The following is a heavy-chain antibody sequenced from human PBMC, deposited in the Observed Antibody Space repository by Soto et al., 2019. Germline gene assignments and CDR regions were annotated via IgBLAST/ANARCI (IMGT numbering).Heavy chain of an antibody. CDR3: ARSCCRDAVRCNWFDP. J-gene: IGHJ5*02. D-gene: IGHD2-21*01. CDR1: GASSSSYY. V-gene: IGHV4-59*01. CDR2: MNDFGRT. Sequence: QVQLQESGPGLVKSSETLSLTCTVSGASSSSYYWSWIRQPPGKGLEWIGYMNDFGRTIYNPSLKSRVTISLDTSKNQFSLNLTSVIAADTAVYYCARSCCRDAVRCNWFDPWGQGTLVTVSS.